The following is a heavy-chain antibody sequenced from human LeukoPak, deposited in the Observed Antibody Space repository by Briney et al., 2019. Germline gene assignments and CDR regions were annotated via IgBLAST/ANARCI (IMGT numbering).Heavy chain of an antibody. V-gene: IGHV3-23*01. CDR2: ISGSGGST. J-gene: IGHJ4*02. CDR1: GFTFSSYA. D-gene: IGHD4-23*01. CDR3: AKATLRTTVVKGVLDY. Sequence: GGSLRLSCAASGFTFSSYAMSWVRQAPGKGLEWVSAISGSGGSTYYADSVKGRFTISRDNSKNTLYLQMNSLRAEDTAVYYCAKATLRTTVVKGVLDYWGQGTLVTVSS.